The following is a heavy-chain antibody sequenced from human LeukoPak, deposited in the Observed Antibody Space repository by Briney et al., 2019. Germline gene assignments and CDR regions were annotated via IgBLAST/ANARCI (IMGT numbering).Heavy chain of an antibody. V-gene: IGHV4-61*02. CDR2: IYTSGST. Sequence: PSETLSLTCTVSGGSISSGSYYWTWIRQPAGKGLEWIGRIYTSGSTNYNPSLKSRVTISVDTSKNQFSLKLSSVTAADTAVYYCARASASAGAYWGQGTLVTVSS. CDR1: GGSISSGSYY. CDR3: ARASASAGAY. D-gene: IGHD6-25*01. J-gene: IGHJ4*02.